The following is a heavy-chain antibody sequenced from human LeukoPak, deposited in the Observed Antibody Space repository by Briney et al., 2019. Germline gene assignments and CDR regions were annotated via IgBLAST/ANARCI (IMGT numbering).Heavy chain of an antibody. J-gene: IGHJ6*03. D-gene: IGHD3-10*01. V-gene: IGHV1-69*05. CDR1: GGTFSSYA. CDR3: ARVLGTYYGSGTGNYMDV. Sequence: GASVKVSCKASGGTFSSYAISWVRQAPGQGLEWMGGIIPIFGTANYAQKFQGRVTITTDESTSTAYMELSSLRSEDTAVYYCARVLGTYYGSGTGNYMDVWGKGTTVTVSS. CDR2: IIPIFGTA.